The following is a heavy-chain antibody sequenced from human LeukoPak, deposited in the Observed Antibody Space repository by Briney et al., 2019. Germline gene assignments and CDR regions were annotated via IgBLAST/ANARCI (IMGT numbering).Heavy chain of an antibody. Sequence: ASVKVSCKASGYTFTSYGISWVRQAPGQGLEWMGWISAYNGNTNYAQKLQGRVTMTTDTSTSTAYMELRSLRSDDTAVYYCARDTLWAIVVVPARRRFDPWGPGTLVTVSS. CDR3: ARDTLWAIVVVPARRRFDP. CDR1: GYTFTSYG. V-gene: IGHV1-18*01. D-gene: IGHD2-2*01. CDR2: ISAYNGNT. J-gene: IGHJ5*02.